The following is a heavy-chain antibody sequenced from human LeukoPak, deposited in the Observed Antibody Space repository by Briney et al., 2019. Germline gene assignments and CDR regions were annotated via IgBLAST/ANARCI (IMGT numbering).Heavy chain of an antibody. CDR3: AKLKESYFYMDV. V-gene: IGHV3-48*03. Sequence: GGSLRISCAASGFTFSSYEMNWVRQAPGKGLEWVSYISSSGSTIYYADSVKGRFTISRDNSKHTLYLQTSSLRVEDTAVYHCAKLKESYFYMDVWGKGTTVSISS. D-gene: IGHD3-10*01. J-gene: IGHJ6*03. CDR1: GFTFSSYE. CDR2: ISSSGSTI.